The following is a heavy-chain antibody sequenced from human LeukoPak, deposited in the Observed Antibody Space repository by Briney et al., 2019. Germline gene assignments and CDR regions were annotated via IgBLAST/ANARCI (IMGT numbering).Heavy chain of an antibody. V-gene: IGHV3-23*01. Sequence: GGSLRLSCAASGFTFSSYAMSWVRQAPGKGLEWVSAISGSGGSTYYADSVKGRFTISRDNSKNTLYLQMNSLRAEDTAVYYCAGHSSSWYQPDYYYYCGMDVWGQGTTVTVSS. CDR1: GFTFSSYA. CDR2: ISGSGGST. J-gene: IGHJ6*02. D-gene: IGHD6-13*01. CDR3: AGHSSSWYQPDYYYYCGMDV.